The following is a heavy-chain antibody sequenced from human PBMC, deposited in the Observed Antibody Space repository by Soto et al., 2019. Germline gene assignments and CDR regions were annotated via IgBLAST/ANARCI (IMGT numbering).Heavy chain of an antibody. D-gene: IGHD2-15*01. V-gene: IGHV1-8*01. CDR2: MNPNSGET. CDR3: ARVAVAARPRWYNWFDP. CDR1: GYTFTDYD. J-gene: IGHJ5*02. Sequence: QEQLVQSGAEVKKPGASVKVSCKTSGYTFTDYDINWVRQATGQGLEWIGWMNPNSGETGYAQKFQGRVTMTRSASRSTAYLQLSSLRSEDTAGYYCARVAVAARPRWYNWFDPWGQGTLVTFSS.